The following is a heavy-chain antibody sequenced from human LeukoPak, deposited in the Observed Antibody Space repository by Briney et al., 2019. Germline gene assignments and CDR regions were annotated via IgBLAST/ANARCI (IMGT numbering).Heavy chain of an antibody. V-gene: IGHV1-2*02. CDR3: VTYYDSSGFFSY. Sequence: ASVTVSCKASGYTFIDYYMHWVRQAPGQRLEWMGWINPSSGGTNSAQKFRGRVTMTRDTSISTAYMELSRLSSDETAVYYCVTYYDSSGFFSYWGQGTLVTVSS. D-gene: IGHD3-22*01. CDR2: INPSSGGT. J-gene: IGHJ4*02. CDR1: GYTFIDYY.